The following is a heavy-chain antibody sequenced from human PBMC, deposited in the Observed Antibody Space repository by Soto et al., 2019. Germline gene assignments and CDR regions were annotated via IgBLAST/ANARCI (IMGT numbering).Heavy chain of an antibody. V-gene: IGHV4-4*02. CDR3: ARVVLRFWEWPRTFDY. J-gene: IGHJ4*02. D-gene: IGHD3-3*01. CDR1: GGSISSSNW. CDR2: IYHSGST. Sequence: PSETLSLTCAVSGGSISSSNWWSWVRQPPGKGLEWIGEIYHSGSTNYNPSLKSRVTISVDKSKNQFSLKLSSVTAADTAVYYCARVVLRFWEWPRTFDYWGQGTLVTVSS.